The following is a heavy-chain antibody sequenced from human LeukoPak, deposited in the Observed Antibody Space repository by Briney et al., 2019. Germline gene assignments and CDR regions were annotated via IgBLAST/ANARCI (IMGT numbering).Heavy chain of an antibody. V-gene: IGHV3-21*01. CDR3: AKSSKHDFWSGYQPAV. D-gene: IGHD3-3*01. J-gene: IGHJ6*04. CDR2: ISSSSSYI. CDR1: GFTFSSYS. Sequence: GGSLRLSCAASGFTFSSYSMNWVRQAPGKGLEWVSSISSSSSYIYYADSVKGRFTISRDNSKNTLYLQMNSLRAEDTAVYYCAKSSKHDFWSGYQPAVWGKGTTVTVSS.